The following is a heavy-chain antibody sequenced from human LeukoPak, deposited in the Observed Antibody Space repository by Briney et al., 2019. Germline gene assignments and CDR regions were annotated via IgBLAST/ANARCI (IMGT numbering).Heavy chain of an antibody. D-gene: IGHD3-10*01. Sequence: PGGSLRLSCAASGFTFSSYEMNWVRQAPGKGLEWVSYISSSGSTIYYADSVKGRFTISRDNAKNSLYLQMNSLRAEDTAVYYCAREFSPYHGSGSPYYFDYWGQGTLVTVSS. J-gene: IGHJ4*02. V-gene: IGHV3-48*03. CDR1: GFTFSSYE. CDR2: ISSSGSTI. CDR3: AREFSPYHGSGSPYYFDY.